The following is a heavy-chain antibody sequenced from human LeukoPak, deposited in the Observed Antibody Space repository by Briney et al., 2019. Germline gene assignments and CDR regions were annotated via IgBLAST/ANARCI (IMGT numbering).Heavy chain of an antibody. D-gene: IGHD3-9*01. CDR1: GFTFSSYS. J-gene: IGHJ3*02. CDR2: ISSSSSYI. CDR3: ARDGVGYFDWLLSGASFDAFDI. Sequence: GGSLRLSCAASGFTFSSYSMNWVRQAPGKGLEWVSSISSSSSYIYYADSVKGRFTISRDNAKNSLYLQMNSLRAEDTAVYYCARDGVGYFDWLLSGASFDAFDIWGQGTMVTVSS. V-gene: IGHV3-21*01.